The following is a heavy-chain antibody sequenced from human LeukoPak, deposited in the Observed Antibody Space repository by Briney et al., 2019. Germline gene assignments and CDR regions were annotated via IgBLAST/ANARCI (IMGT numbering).Heavy chain of an antibody. V-gene: IGHV3-23*01. CDR2: ISGSGGST. Sequence: GGSLRLSCAASGFTFSSFAMSWVRQAPGKGLEWVSAISGSGGSTYYADSVKGRFTISRDNSKNTLYLQMNSLRAEDTAVYYCAKVPHYDFWSGSDAFDIWGQGTMVTVSS. CDR1: GFTFSSFA. D-gene: IGHD3-3*01. J-gene: IGHJ3*02. CDR3: AKVPHYDFWSGSDAFDI.